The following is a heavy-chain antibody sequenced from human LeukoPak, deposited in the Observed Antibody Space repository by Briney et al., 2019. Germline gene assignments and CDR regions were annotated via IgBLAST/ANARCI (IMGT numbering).Heavy chain of an antibody. V-gene: IGHV3-30-3*01. J-gene: IGHJ4*02. CDR3: ARGNNVLMVTGCFDY. CDR1: GFTFSSND. CDR2: ISYDGNNK. Sequence: TGGSLRLSCAASGFTFSSNDMHWVRQAPGKGLEWVAIISYDGNNKDFADSVKGRFTISRDNSKNTLYLQMNSLRAEDTAVYYCARGNNVLMVTGCFDYWGQGTLVTVSS. D-gene: IGHD2-21*02.